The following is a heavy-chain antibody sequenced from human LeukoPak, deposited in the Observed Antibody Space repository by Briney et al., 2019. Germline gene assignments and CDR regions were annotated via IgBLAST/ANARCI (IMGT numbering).Heavy chain of an antibody. CDR3: ASRGGYCSGGSCYVVLDY. J-gene: IGHJ4*02. CDR1: GGSFSGYY. CDR2: INHSGST. V-gene: IGHV4-34*01. D-gene: IGHD2-15*01. Sequence: SETLSLTCAVYGGSFSGYYWSWIRQPPGKGLEGIGEINHSGSTNYNPSLKSRVTISVYTSKNQFSLKLSSVTAADTAVYYCASRGGYCSGGSCYVVLDYWGQGTLVTVSS.